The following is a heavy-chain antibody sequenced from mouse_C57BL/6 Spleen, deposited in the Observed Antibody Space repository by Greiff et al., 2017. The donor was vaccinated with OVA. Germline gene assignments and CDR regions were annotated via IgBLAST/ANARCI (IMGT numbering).Heavy chain of an antibody. Sequence: QVHVKQPGAELVKPGASVKMSCKASGYTFTSYWITWVKQRPGQGLEWIGDIYPGSGSTNYNEKFKSKATLTVDTSSSTAYMQLSSLTSEDSAVYYCARRDYGSSYVWYFDVWGTGTTVTVSS. CDR1: GYTFTSYW. D-gene: IGHD1-1*01. V-gene: IGHV1-55*01. J-gene: IGHJ1*03. CDR3: ARRDYGSSYVWYFDV. CDR2: IYPGSGST.